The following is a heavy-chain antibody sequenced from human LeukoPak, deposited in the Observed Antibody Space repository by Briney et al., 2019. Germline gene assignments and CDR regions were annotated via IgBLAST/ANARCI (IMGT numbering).Heavy chain of an antibody. CDR2: INHSGST. V-gene: IGHV4-34*01. CDR1: GGSFSGYY. J-gene: IGHJ4*02. D-gene: IGHD4-17*01. Sequence: SETLSLTCAVYGGSFSGYYWSWIRQPPGKELEWIGEINHSGSTNYNPSLKSRVTISVDTSKNQFSLKLSSVTAADTAVYYCGAPDYEWGQGTLVTVSS. CDR3: GAPDYE.